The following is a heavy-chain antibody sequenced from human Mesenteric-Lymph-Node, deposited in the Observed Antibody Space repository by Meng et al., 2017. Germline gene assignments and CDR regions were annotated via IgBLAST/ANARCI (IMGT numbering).Heavy chain of an antibody. CDR1: GGSVSSNSDC. D-gene: IGHD5-24*01. CDR2: FCYSGTT. J-gene: IGHJ4*02. CDR3: ARDPVRGDGSNFDC. Sequence: SETLSLTCTVSGGSVSSNSDCWGWIRQPPGKGLEWIVSFCYSGTTYYNPSLESRVSISIDKSKNQFSLEVNSVTAADTSLYYCARDPVRGDGSNFDCWGQGAQVTVSS. V-gene: IGHV4-39*07.